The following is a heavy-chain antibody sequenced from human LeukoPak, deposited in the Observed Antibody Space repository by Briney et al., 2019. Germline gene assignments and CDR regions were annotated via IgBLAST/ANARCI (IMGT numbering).Heavy chain of an antibody. CDR3: ARNRYSGSYGVDY. V-gene: IGHV3-7*05. J-gene: IGHJ4*02. Sequence: GGSLRRSCAASGFTFSSYWMSWVRQAPGKGLEWVANIKQDGSEKYYVDSVKGRFTISRDNAKNSLYLQMNSLRAEDTAVYYCARNRYSGSYGVDYWGQGTLVTVSS. D-gene: IGHD1-26*01. CDR1: GFTFSSYW. CDR2: IKQDGSEK.